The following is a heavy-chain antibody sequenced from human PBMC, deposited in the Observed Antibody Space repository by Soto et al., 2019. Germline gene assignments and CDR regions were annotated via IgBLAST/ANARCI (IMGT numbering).Heavy chain of an antibody. CDR3: VRVSRDFWSGYEYYFDY. CDR2: IYYSGST. D-gene: IGHD3-3*01. CDR1: GGSISSGDYY. Sequence: QVQLQESGPGLVKPSQTLSLTCTVSGGSISSGDYYWSWIRQPPGKGLEWIGYIYYSGSTYYNPSLKSRVTISVDTSKNQFSLKLSSVTAADTAVYYCVRVSRDFWSGYEYYFDYWGQGTLVTVSS. V-gene: IGHV4-30-4*01. J-gene: IGHJ4*02.